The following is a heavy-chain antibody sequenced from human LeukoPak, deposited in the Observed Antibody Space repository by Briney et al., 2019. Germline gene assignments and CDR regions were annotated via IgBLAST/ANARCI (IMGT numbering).Heavy chain of an antibody. V-gene: IGHV4-59*01. Sequence: SETLSLTCTVSGGSISSYYWSWIRQPPGKGLEWIGYIYYSGSTNYNPSLKSRVTISVDTSKNQFSLKLSSVTAADTAVYYCARMDSSSGFEYWGQGTLVTVSS. D-gene: IGHD6-6*01. J-gene: IGHJ4*02. CDR3: ARMDSSSGFEY. CDR1: GGSISSYY. CDR2: IYYSGST.